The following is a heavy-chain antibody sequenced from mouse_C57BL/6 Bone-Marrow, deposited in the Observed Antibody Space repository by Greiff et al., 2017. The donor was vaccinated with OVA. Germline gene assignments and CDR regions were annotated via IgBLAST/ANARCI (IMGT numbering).Heavy chain of an antibody. V-gene: IGHV1-52*01. D-gene: IGHD1-1*01. J-gene: IGHJ1*03. CDR2: IDPSDSET. CDR3: ARFYYGSSYPWYFDV. Sequence: VKLQQPGAELVRPGSSVKLSCKASGYTFTSYWMHWVKQRPIQGLEWIGNIDPSDSETHYNQKFKDKATLTVDKSSSTAYMQLSSLTSEDSAVYYCARFYYGSSYPWYFDVWGTGTTVTVSS. CDR1: GYTFTSYW.